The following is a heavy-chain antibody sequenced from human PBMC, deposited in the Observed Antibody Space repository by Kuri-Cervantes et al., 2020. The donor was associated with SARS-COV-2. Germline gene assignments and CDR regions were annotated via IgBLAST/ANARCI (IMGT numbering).Heavy chain of an antibody. CDR2: INHSGST. CDR3: ARSHGSGWYRFDY. Sequence: GSLRLSCAVYGGSFSGYYWSWIRQPPGKGLEWIGEINHSGSTNYNPSLKSRVTVSVDTSKNQFSLKLSSVTAADTAVYYCARSHGSGWYRFDYWGQGTLVTVSS. CDR1: GGSFSGYY. J-gene: IGHJ4*02. V-gene: IGHV4-34*01. D-gene: IGHD6-19*01.